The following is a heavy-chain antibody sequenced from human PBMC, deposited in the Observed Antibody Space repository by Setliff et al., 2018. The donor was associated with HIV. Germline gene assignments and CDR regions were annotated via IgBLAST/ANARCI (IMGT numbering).Heavy chain of an antibody. V-gene: IGHV4-61*02. D-gene: IGHD2-21*01. CDR1: GGLISSGSYY. Sequence: SETLSLTCNVPGGLISSGSYYWSWVRQPAGKGLEWIGRAYISESSHYNPSLKSRVTISVDTSKDQFSLKLNSVTAADTAVYYCARSTQIQLWPHDFDNWGQGALVTVSS. J-gene: IGHJ4*02. CDR2: AYISESS. CDR3: ARSTQIQLWPHDFDN.